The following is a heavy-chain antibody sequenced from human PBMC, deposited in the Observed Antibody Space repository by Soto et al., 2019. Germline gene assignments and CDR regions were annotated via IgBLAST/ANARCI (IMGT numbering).Heavy chain of an antibody. D-gene: IGHD2-2*01. V-gene: IGHV4-61*01. J-gene: IGHJ4*02. CDR1: GGSVSSGSYY. CDR3: AREVWGLRGRVPAAMRAFDY. Sequence: SETLSLTCTVSGGSVSSGSYYWSWIRQPPGKGLEWIGYIYYSGSTNYNPSFKSRVTISVDTSKNQFSLKLGSVTAADTAVYYCAREVWGLRGRVPAAMRAFDYWGQGTLVTVSS. CDR2: IYYSGST.